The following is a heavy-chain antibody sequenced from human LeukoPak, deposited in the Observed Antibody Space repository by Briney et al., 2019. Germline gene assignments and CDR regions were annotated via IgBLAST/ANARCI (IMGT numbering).Heavy chain of an antibody. CDR3: ARDPYPAMDPSRYMDV. J-gene: IGHJ6*03. D-gene: IGHD5-18*01. Sequence: SETLSLTCTVSGGSISNYYWSWIRQPAGKGLEWIGRIYTSGTTHYNPSLKSRGTMSVDTSKNQFSLKLSSVTAADTAVYYCARDPYPAMDPSRYMDVWGKGTTVTVSS. CDR1: GGSISNYY. V-gene: IGHV4-4*07. CDR2: IYTSGTT.